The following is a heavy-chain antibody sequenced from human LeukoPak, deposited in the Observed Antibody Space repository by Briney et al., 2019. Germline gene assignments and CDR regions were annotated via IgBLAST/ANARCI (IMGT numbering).Heavy chain of an antibody. CDR2: INPNSGGT. CDR3: ARPPGSYDPFDY. V-gene: IGHV1-2*02. Sequence: ASVKVSCKASGYTFTGYYMHWVRQAPGQGLEWMGWINPNSGGTNYAQKFQGRVTMTRDTSISTAYMELSRLRSDDTAVYYCARPPGSYDPFDYWGQGTLVTVSP. J-gene: IGHJ4*02. CDR1: GYTFTGYY. D-gene: IGHD1-26*01.